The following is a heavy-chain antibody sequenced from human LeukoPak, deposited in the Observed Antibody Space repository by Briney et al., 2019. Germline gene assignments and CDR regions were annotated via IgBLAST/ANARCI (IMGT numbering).Heavy chain of an antibody. V-gene: IGHV1-69*05. Sequence: SVKVSCTASGGTFSSYAISWVRQAPGQGLEWMGGIIPIFGTANYAQKFQGRVTITTDESTSTAYMELSSLRSEDTAVYYCARGKRELVPFDYWGQGTLVTVSS. D-gene: IGHD6-13*01. CDR3: ARGKRELVPFDY. CDR2: IIPIFGTA. J-gene: IGHJ4*02. CDR1: GGTFSSYA.